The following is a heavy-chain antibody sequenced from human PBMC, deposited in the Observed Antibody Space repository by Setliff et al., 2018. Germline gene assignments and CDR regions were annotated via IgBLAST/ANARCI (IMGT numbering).Heavy chain of an antibody. D-gene: IGHD5-18*01. J-gene: IGHJ3*01. CDR1: GDIFSNSH. V-gene: IGHV1-8*02. CDR3: VRGPRQPSYGFPLRPFDV. Sequence: ASVKVSCKASGDIFSNSHINWVRQATGQGLEWMGWMSPDNGRAGYTQKFQGRVTMTRDTSISTAYLELNSLRSGDTAVYYCVRGPRQPSYGFPLRPFDVWGQGTMVTVS. CDR2: MSPDNGRA.